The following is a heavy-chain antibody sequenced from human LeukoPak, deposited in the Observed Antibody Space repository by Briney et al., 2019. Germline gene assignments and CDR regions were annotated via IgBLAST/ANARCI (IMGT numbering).Heavy chain of an antibody. CDR1: GFTFSSYE. J-gene: IGHJ3*02. D-gene: IGHD6-13*01. Sequence: PGRSLRLSCAASGFTFSSYEMNWVRQAPRKGLEWVSYISSNGSPIYYADSVKGRFTISRDNAKNSLYLQMNSLRAEDTAVYYCARDGLRSSSRSDAFDIWGQGTMVTVSS. V-gene: IGHV3-48*03. CDR3: ARDGLRSSSRSDAFDI. CDR2: ISSNGSPI.